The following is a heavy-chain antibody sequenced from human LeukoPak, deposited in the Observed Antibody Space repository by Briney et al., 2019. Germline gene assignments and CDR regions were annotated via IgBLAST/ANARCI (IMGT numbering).Heavy chain of an antibody. D-gene: IGHD3-3*01. CDR2: IYSGGST. J-gene: IGHJ6*03. V-gene: IGHV3-53*01. CDR1: GFTVSSNY. CDR3: ARVVGSGYWSYYYYYMDV. Sequence: GGSLRLSCAASGFTVSSNYMSWVRQAPGKGLEWVSVIYSGGSTYYADSVKGRFTISRDNSKNTLYLQMNSLRAEDTAVYYCARVVGSGYWSYYYYYMDVWGKGTTVTVSS.